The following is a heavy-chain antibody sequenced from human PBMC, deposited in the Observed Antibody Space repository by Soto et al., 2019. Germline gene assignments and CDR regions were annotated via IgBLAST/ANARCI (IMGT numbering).Heavy chain of an antibody. Sequence: SETLSLTCTVSGGSISSGGYYWSWIRQHPGKGLEWIGYIYYSGSTNYNPSLKSRVTISVDTSKNQFSLKLSSVTAADTAVYYCARGGICSSTSCQHYYYYYYMDVWGKGTTVTVSS. CDR2: IYYSGST. J-gene: IGHJ6*03. CDR1: GGSISSGGYY. V-gene: IGHV4-31*03. CDR3: ARGGICSSTSCQHYYYYYYMDV. D-gene: IGHD2-2*01.